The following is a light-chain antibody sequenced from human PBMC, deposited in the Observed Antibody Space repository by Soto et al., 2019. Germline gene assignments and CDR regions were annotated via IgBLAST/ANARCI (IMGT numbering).Light chain of an antibody. CDR1: QDISRW. CDR2: TAS. Sequence: DIQMTQSPSSVSASVGDRVTITCRASQDISRWLTWYQQTPGKAPKLLIYTASTLQGGVPSRFSGSGSGTDFTLTISSLQPEDFATYYCQQGNSFPLTFGGGIKVEI. CDR3: QQGNSFPLT. V-gene: IGKV1-12*01. J-gene: IGKJ4*01.